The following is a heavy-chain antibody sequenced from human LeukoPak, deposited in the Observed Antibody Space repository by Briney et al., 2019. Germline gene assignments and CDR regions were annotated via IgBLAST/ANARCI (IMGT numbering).Heavy chain of an antibody. CDR1: GDSINNYY. J-gene: IGHJ5*02. V-gene: IGHV4-4*07. D-gene: IGHD3-10*01. Sequence: SETLSLTCTVSGDSINNYYWNWIRQPAGKGLEWIGRIYSSGSTNYNPSLKSRVTISVDTSKNQFSLKLSSVTAADTAVYYCAREGLNMVRGVIPKEAWGWFDPWGQGTLVTVSS. CDR3: AREGLNMVRGVIPKEAWGWFDP. CDR2: IYSSGST.